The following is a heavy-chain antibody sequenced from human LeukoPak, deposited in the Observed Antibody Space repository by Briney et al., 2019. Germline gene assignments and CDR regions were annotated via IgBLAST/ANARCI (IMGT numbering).Heavy chain of an antibody. CDR3: ARVKYYYDSSGYNKRLCYFDY. Sequence: SETLSLTCAVYGGSFSGYYWSWIRQPPGKGLEWIGEINHSGSTNYNPSLKSRVTISVDTSKDQFSLKLSSVTAADTAVYYCARVKYYYDSSGYNKRLCYFDYWGQGTLVTVSS. J-gene: IGHJ4*02. D-gene: IGHD3-22*01. CDR1: GGSFSGYY. V-gene: IGHV4-34*01. CDR2: INHSGST.